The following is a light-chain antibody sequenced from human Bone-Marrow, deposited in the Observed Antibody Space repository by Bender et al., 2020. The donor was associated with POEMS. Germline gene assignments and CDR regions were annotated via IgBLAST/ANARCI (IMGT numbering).Light chain of an antibody. Sequence: SYVLTQPPSVSVAPGTTAKISCEGDNIGSRSVHWFQQRPGQAPVLVVYDDNDRPSGIPERFSGSNSGNTATLTISRLEAGDEADYYCQVRDSSSDYWVFGGGTKLTVL. CDR3: QVRDSSSDYWV. CDR1: NIGSRS. V-gene: IGLV3-21*03. CDR2: DDN. J-gene: IGLJ3*02.